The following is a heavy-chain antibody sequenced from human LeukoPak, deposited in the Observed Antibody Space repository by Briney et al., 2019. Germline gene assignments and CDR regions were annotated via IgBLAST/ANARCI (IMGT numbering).Heavy chain of an antibody. CDR2: IYYSGST. Sequence: PSETLSLTCTVSGGSITSYYWSWIRQPPGKGLEWIGYIYYSGSTNYNPSLKSRVTISVGTSKNQFSLKLSSVTAADTAVYYCARHSNGDYDRYFDCWGQGTLVTVSS. D-gene: IGHD4-17*01. J-gene: IGHJ4*02. CDR3: ARHSNGDYDRYFDC. CDR1: GGSITSYY. V-gene: IGHV4-59*08.